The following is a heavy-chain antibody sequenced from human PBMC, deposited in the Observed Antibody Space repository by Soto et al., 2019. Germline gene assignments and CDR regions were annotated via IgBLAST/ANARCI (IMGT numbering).Heavy chain of an antibody. D-gene: IGHD3-10*01. CDR2: IYYAGST. CDR1: GGSISGSTYY. CDR3: ARPFYSGSFVGYDS. V-gene: IGHV4-39*01. Sequence: QLQLQESGPGLVKPSETLSLTCTVSGGSISGSTYYWGWIRQPPGKGLEWIGSIYYAGSTYYNPSLKSRVTISVDTSKNQFSLKLNSVTAADTAVYYCARPFYSGSFVGYDSWGQGTLVTVSS. J-gene: IGHJ4*02.